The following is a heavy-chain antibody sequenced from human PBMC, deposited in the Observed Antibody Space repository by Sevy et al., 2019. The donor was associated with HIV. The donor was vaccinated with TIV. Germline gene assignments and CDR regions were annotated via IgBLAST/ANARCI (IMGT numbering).Heavy chain of an antibody. V-gene: IGHV5-51*01. CDR3: ARPAGFYDNSGYSFMHY. J-gene: IGHJ4*02. D-gene: IGHD3-22*01. Sequence: GESLKISCKGSGYSFTSYWIAWVRQMPGKGLEWMGIIYPSDSDTKYSPSFQGRVTISADKSISTAYLQWSTLKASDTAIYYCARPAGFYDNSGYSFMHYWGQGTLVTVSS. CDR1: GYSFTSYW. CDR2: IYPSDSDT.